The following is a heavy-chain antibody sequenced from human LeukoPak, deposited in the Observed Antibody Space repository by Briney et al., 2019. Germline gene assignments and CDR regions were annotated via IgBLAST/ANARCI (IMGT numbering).Heavy chain of an antibody. CDR1: GFTFSSYG. D-gene: IGHD1-14*01. CDR2: IRYDGSNK. Sequence: GGSLRLSCAASGFTFSSYGMHWVRQAPGKGLEWVAFIRYDGSNKYYANSVKGRFTISRDNSKNTLYLQMNSLRAEDTAVYYCAKDSERYWPSTFDYWGQGTLVTVSS. J-gene: IGHJ4*02. CDR3: AKDSERYWPSTFDY. V-gene: IGHV3-30*02.